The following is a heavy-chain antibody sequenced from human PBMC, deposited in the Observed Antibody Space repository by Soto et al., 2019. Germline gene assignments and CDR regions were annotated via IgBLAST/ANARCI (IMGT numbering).Heavy chain of an antibody. CDR2: ISAYNGNT. CDR3: ARDQDTVTTTTPDYFGY. CDR1: GYACSSYG. Sequence: KVSWKGVGYACSSYGISWLRQKHGQGLEWMGWISAYNGNTNYAQKLQGRVTMTTDTSTSTAYMELRSLRSDDTAVYYCARDQDTVTTTTPDYFGYRGQRTLVTVSS. J-gene: IGHJ4*02. D-gene: IGHD4-17*01. V-gene: IGHV1-18*01.